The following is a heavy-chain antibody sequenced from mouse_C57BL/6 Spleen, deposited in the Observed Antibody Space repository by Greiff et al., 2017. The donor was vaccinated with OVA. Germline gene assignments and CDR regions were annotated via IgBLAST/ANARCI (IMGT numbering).Heavy chain of an antibody. CDR2: INPDSSTI. CDR1: GIDFSRYW. V-gene: IGHV4-1*01. CDR3: ASLPYFDY. J-gene: IGHJ2*01. D-gene: IGHD2-1*01. Sequence: EASGIDFSRYWMSWVRRAPGKGLEWIGEINPDSSTINYAPSLKDKFIISRDNAKNTLYLQMSKVRSEDTALYYCASLPYFDYWGQGTTLTVSS.